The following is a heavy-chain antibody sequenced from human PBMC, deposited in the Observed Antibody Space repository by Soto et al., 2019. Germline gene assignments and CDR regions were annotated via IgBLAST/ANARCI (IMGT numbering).Heavy chain of an antibody. J-gene: IGHJ4*02. CDR1: GGSITNSNW. Sequence: QVQLQESGPRLVKPSGTLSLTCTVSGGSITNSNWWSWVRLPPAKGLEWIGDIYHAGSTKYNPSLERRVTMSVDTSNTQFALTVTSVTAAYTAVYFCARGPPIVGNTTPLDSWGQGTLVTVS. CDR3: ARGPPIVGNTTPLDS. D-gene: IGHD2-21*01. CDR2: IYHAGST. V-gene: IGHV4-4*02.